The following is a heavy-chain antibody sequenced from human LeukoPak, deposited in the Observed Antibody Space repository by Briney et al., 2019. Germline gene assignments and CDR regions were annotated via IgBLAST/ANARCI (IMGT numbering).Heavy chain of an antibody. CDR3: ASEWDSSGWYEGY. CDR2: IIPILGIA. CDR1: GGTFSSYT. V-gene: IGHV1-69*02. D-gene: IGHD6-19*01. J-gene: IGHJ4*02. Sequence: SVKVSCKASGGTFSSYTISWVRQAPGQGLEWMGRIIPILGIANYAQKFQSRVTITADKSTSTAYMELSSLRSEDTAVYYCASEWDSSGWYEGYWGQGTLVTVSS.